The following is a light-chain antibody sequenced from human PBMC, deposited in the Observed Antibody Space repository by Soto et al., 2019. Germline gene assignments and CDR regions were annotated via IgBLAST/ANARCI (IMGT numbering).Light chain of an antibody. Sequence: QSVLTQPPSVSAAPGQKVTVSCSGNRSNIGNNYVSWYQHLPGTAPKLRIYDNDKRPSGIPDRFSASKSGTSATLGITGLQTGDEDDYYCEAWDSSLSAGVFGGGTKLTVL. CDR1: RSNIGNNY. J-gene: IGLJ3*02. CDR3: EAWDSSLSAGV. V-gene: IGLV1-51*01. CDR2: DND.